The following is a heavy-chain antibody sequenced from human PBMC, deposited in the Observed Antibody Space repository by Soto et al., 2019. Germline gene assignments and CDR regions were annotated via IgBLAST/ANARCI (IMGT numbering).Heavy chain of an antibody. CDR2: ISHDGSNT. V-gene: IGHV3-30*18. J-gene: IGHJ4*02. Sequence: QVQVVESGGGVVQPGRSLRLSCAASGFTFRTYAMHWGRQAPGKGLEWVAVISHDGSNTDYGDSVKGRFTISRDNSKSTLSLQMNSLRPEDTGVYYCAKDAGSTEYFFASWGQGTLVSVSS. CDR3: AKDAGSTEYFFAS. CDR1: GFTFRTYA.